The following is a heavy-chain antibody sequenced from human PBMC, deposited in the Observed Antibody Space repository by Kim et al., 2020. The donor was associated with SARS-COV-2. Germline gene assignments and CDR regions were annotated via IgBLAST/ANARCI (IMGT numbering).Heavy chain of an antibody. D-gene: IGHD6-19*01. CDR1: GFTFSSYA. J-gene: IGHJ4*02. CDR2: ISGSGGST. CDR3: AKDSRSSGWFFYFDY. Sequence: GGSLRLSCAASGFTFSSYAMSWVRQAPGKGLEWVSAISGSGGSTYYADSVKGRFTISRDNSKNTLYLQMNSLRAEDTAVYYCAKDSRSSGWFFYFDYWGQGTLVTVSS. V-gene: IGHV3-23*01.